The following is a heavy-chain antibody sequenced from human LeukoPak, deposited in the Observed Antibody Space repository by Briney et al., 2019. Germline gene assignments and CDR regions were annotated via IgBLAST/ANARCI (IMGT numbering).Heavy chain of an antibody. J-gene: IGHJ5*02. V-gene: IGHV4-39*07. CDR2: IYYSGST. Sequence: PSQTLSLTCTVSGGSISSGSYYWGWIRQPPGKGLEWIGSIYYSGSTYYNPSLKSRVTISVDTSKNQFSLKLSSVTAADTAVYYCARDMGYSSSWYHSWFDPWGQGTLVTVSS. CDR3: ARDMGYSSSWYHSWFDP. D-gene: IGHD6-13*01. CDR1: GGSISSGSYY.